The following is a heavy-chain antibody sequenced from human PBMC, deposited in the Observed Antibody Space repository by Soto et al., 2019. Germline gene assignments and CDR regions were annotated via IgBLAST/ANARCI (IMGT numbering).Heavy chain of an antibody. CDR3: ARVWTSTDYYGSGSYSPQGYYYYGMDV. V-gene: IGHV4-34*01. Sequence: PSETLSLTCAVYGGSFSGYYWSWIRQPPGKGLEWIGEINHSGSTNYNPSLKSRVTISVDTSKNQFSLKLSSVTAADTAVYYCARVWTSTDYYGSGSYSPQGYYYYGMDVWGQGTTVTVSS. J-gene: IGHJ6*02. CDR2: INHSGST. D-gene: IGHD3-10*01. CDR1: GGSFSGYY.